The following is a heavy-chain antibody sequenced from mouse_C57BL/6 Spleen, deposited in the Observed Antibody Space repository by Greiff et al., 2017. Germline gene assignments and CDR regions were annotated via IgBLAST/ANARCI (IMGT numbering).Heavy chain of an antibody. CDR3: ARASYDYDGYYFDY. V-gene: IGHV1-80*01. CDR1: GYAFSSYW. D-gene: IGHD2-4*01. J-gene: IGHJ2*01. CDR2: IYPGDGDT. Sequence: QVQLQQSGAELVKPGASVKISCKASGYAFSSYWINWVKQRPGKGLEWIGQIYPGDGDTNYNGKFKGKATLTADKSSSTAYMQLSSLTSEDSAVYFCARASYDYDGYYFDYWGQGTTLTVSS.